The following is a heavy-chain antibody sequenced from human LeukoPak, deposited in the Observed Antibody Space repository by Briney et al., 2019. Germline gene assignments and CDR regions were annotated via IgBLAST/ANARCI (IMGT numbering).Heavy chain of an antibody. CDR1: RFTFSSYS. V-gene: IGHV3-21*04. D-gene: IGHD2-15*01. CDR3: AKGSLSGGTCYFDY. CDR2: ISSSGSYI. J-gene: IGHJ4*02. Sequence: GGSLRLSCAASRFTFSSYSMNWVRQAPGKGLEWVSSISSSGSYIYYADSVKGRFTISRDNSKNTLYLQMNSLRAEDTAVYYCAKGSLSGGTCYFDYWGQGTLVTVSS.